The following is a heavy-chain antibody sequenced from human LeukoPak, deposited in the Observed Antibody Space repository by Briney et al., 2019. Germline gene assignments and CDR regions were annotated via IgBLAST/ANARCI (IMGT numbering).Heavy chain of an antibody. CDR1: GGTFSSYA. D-gene: IGHD1-26*01. V-gene: IGHV1-69*13. CDR3: ARATTRDPFIYSGTIQDYYYMDD. Sequence: ASVKVSCKASGGTFSSYAIGWVRQAPGQGLEWMGGIIPIFGTANYAQKFQGRVTITADESTSTAYMELSSLRSEDTAVYYCARATTRDPFIYSGTIQDYYYMDDWGKGTTVTVSS. CDR2: IIPIFGTA. J-gene: IGHJ6*03.